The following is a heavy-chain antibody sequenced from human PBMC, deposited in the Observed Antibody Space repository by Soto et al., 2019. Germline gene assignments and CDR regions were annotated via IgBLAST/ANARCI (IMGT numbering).Heavy chain of an antibody. V-gene: IGHV4-59*01. CDR1: GGSISGSY. D-gene: IGHD6-19*01. CDR2: VYYTGST. CDR3: ARSAAVPGARIDY. Sequence: SETLSLTCSVSGGSISGSYWSWIRQSPGKGLEWLGYVYYTGSTNYSPSLRSRVSISVDTSKNEFSLRLSSVTAADTAVYFCARSAAVPGARIDYWGQGTQVTVSS. J-gene: IGHJ4*02.